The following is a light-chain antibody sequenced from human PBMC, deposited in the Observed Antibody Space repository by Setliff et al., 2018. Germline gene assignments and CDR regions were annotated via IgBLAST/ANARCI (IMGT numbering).Light chain of an antibody. Sequence: QSVLTKPASVSGYPGQSLTISCAGTSSDVGAYNYVSWYQQNPGKAPKLLIYAVNNRPSGVSDRFSGSKSGNTASLTISGLQAEDEADYYCGSYARSSAPYVFGTGTKVTVL. J-gene: IGLJ1*01. CDR1: SSDVGAYNY. CDR2: AVN. CDR3: GSYARSSAPYV. V-gene: IGLV2-14*01.